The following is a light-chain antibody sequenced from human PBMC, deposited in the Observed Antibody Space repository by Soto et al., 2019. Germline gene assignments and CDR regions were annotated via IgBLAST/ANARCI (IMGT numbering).Light chain of an antibody. CDR2: DAS. CDR1: QSISKW. J-gene: IGKJ1*01. Sequence: DIQMTQSPSTLSASVGDRVVITCRASQSISKWLAWYQQKPGRAPNFLIYDASTLESGVPSRFSGSGSGTDFTLTISSLQPEDFATYYCQQSYSSLSITFGQGTKVDIK. V-gene: IGKV1-5*01. CDR3: QQSYSSLSIT.